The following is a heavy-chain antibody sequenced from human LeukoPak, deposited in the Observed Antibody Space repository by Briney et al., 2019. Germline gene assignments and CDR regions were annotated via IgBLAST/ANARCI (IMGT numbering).Heavy chain of an antibody. CDR2: ISSSGFTI. CDR1: GFTFSDYY. CDR3: ARVLYGDYSPFDS. D-gene: IGHD4-17*01. Sequence: GGSLRLSCAASGFTFSDYYMSWIRQSPGKGLEWVSYISSSGFTIFYADSVMGRFTISKDNARNSLYLHMNSLRAEDTAVYFCARVLYGDYSPFDSWGQGTLVTVSS. V-gene: IGHV3-11*01. J-gene: IGHJ4*02.